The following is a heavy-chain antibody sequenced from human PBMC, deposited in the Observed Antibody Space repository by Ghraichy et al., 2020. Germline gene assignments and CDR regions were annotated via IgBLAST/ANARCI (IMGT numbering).Heavy chain of an antibody. Sequence: ASVKVSCKAAGYEFTSFGISWVRQAPGQGLEWMGWVSAYNGDRNYAQKFQGRLTMTTDISTGTAYMELGSLTSDDTAIYYCTRDLGNAPGSFFDYWGQGFVVTVSS. CDR1: GYEFTSFG. D-gene: IGHD2-15*01. V-gene: IGHV1-18*01. J-gene: IGHJ4*02. CDR2: VSAYNGDR. CDR3: TRDLGNAPGSFFDY.